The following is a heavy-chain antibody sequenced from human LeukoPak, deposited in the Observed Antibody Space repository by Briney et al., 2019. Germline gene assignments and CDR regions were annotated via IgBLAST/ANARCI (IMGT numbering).Heavy chain of an antibody. J-gene: IGHJ1*01. Sequence: PSETLSLTCTVSGGSISSYYWSWIRQPPGKGLEYIGCFYKSGSTDYNPSLKSRVTISVDTSKNQFSLKLSSVTAADTAVYYCARDGSSRAFQYWGQGALVTVSS. D-gene: IGHD6-13*01. CDR2: FYKSGST. V-gene: IGHV4-59*01. CDR1: GGSISSYY. CDR3: ARDGSSRAFQY.